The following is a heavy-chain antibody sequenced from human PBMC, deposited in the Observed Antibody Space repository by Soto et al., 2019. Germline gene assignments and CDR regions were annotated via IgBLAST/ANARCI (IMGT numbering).Heavy chain of an antibody. D-gene: IGHD1-1*01. CDR1: GASISGFY. Sequence: SEALSVPCTDSGASISGFYWSWIRKSAGKGLEWIGRIYATGTTDYNPSLKSRVMMSVDTSKKQFSLKLRSVTADDTAVYYCVRDGTKTLRDWFDPWGQGISVNVSS. CDR3: VRDGTKTLRDWFDP. J-gene: IGHJ5*02. CDR2: IYATGTT. V-gene: IGHV4-4*07.